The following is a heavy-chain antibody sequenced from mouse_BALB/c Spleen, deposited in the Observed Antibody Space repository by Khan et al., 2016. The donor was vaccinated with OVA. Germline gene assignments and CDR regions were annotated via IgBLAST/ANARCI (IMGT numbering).Heavy chain of an antibody. Sequence: QVRLQQSGPGLVAPSQSLSITCTISGFSLTDYGVHWVRQPPGKGLEWLVVIWSDGSTTYNSALKSRLSIIKDNSKSHIFLKMNSIQTDDTAMYYCARQPYYHYYIMDYWGQGTSVTVSS. CDR2: IWSDGST. CDR1: GFSLTDYG. CDR3: ARQPYYHYYIMDY. J-gene: IGHJ4*01. D-gene: IGHD2-10*01. V-gene: IGHV2-6-1*01.